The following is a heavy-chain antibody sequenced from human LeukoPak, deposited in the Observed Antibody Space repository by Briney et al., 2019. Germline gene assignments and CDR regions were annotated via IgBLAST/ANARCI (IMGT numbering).Heavy chain of an antibody. Sequence: SVKVSCKASGGTFSNYAFTWVRQAPGQGLHRMGGIIPMFGTANYAQKFQGRVTITMDESTSTAYMELSSLRSEDTAVFYCATYSSGWGDEYFQHWGQGTLVTVSS. CDR1: GGTFSNYA. D-gene: IGHD6-19*01. J-gene: IGHJ1*01. CDR2: IIPMFGTA. V-gene: IGHV1-69*05. CDR3: ATYSSGWGDEYFQH.